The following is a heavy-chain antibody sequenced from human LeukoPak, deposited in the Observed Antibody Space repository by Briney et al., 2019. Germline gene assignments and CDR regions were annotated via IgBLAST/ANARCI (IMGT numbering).Heavy chain of an antibody. Sequence: SETLSLTCAAYGGSFSGYYWSWIRQPPGKGLEWIGEINHSGSTNYNPSLKSRVTISVDTSKNQFSLKLSSVTAADTAVYYCARVRTPWDVWGSYRYYNWFDPWGQGTLVTVSS. CDR2: INHSGST. CDR3: ARVRTPWDVWGSYRYYNWFDP. J-gene: IGHJ5*02. CDR1: GGSFSGYY. V-gene: IGHV4-34*01. D-gene: IGHD3-16*02.